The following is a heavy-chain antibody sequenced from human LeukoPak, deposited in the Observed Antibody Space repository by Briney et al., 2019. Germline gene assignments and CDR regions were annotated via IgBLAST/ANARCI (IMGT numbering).Heavy chain of an antibody. CDR2: IIPIFGTA. D-gene: IGHD1-1*01. CDR3: ATTNWNRPIDYYYYYYMDV. V-gene: IGHV1-69*05. Sequence: SVKVSCKASGGTFSSYAISWVRQAPGQGLEWMGGIIPIFGTANYPQKFQGRVTITTDESTSTAYMELSSLRSEDTAVYYCATTNWNRPIDYYYYYYMDVWGKGTTVTVSS. CDR1: GGTFSSYA. J-gene: IGHJ6*03.